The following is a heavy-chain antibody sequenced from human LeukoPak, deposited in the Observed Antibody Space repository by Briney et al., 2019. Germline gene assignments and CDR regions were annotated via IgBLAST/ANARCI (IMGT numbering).Heavy chain of an antibody. CDR2: IIPIFGTA. V-gene: IGHV1-69*05. D-gene: IGHD3-16*01. CDR1: GGTFSSYA. Sequence: ASVKVSCKASGGTFSSYAISWVRQAPGQGLEWMGRIIPIFGTANYAQKFQGRVTITTDESTSTAYMELSSLRSEDTAVYYCARETPMITFGGVFDYWGQGTLVTVSS. J-gene: IGHJ4*02. CDR3: ARETPMITFGGVFDY.